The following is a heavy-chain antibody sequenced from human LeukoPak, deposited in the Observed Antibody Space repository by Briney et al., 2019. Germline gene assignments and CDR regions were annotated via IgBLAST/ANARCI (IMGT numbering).Heavy chain of an antibody. J-gene: IGHJ4*02. D-gene: IGHD3-22*01. CDR3: ARGVLDYYDSSGVLDY. V-gene: IGHV1-69*06. CDR1: GYTFTSYA. CDR2: IIPIFGTA. Sequence: ASVKVSCKASGYTFTSYAMNWVRQAPGQGLEWMGGIIPIFGTANYAQKFRGRVTITADKSTRTAYMELSSLRSEDTAVYYCARGVLDYYDSSGVLDYWGQGTLVTVSS.